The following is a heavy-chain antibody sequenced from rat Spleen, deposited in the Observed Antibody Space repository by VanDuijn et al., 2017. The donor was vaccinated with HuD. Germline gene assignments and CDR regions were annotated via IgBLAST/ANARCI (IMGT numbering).Heavy chain of an antibody. Sequence: EVQLVESGGGLVQPGRSLKLSCAASGFTFSDYNMAWVRQAPKKGLEWVAAIIYDGSNTFYRDSVKGRFTISRDNAKSTLYLQMDSLRSEDTATYYSARMIYYYVSGGWYFDFWGPGTMVTVSS. CDR3: ARMIYYYVSGGWYFDF. V-gene: IGHV5-7*01. J-gene: IGHJ1*01. D-gene: IGHD1-12*01. CDR2: IIYDGSNT. CDR1: GFTFSDYN.